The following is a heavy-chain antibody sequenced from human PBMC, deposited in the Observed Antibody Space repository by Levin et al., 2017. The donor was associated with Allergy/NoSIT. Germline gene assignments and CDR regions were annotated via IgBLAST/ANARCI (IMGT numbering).Heavy chain of an antibody. CDR1: GYPFIASF. CDR2: IDPKSGAT. J-gene: IGHJ3*01. D-gene: IGHD3-22*01. CDR3: ARDLGFYDNSGWAFDV. V-gene: IGHV1-2*02. Sequence: ASVKVSCMASGYPFIASFMHWVRQAPGQGLDWMGWIDPKSGATNYAQRFQGRVTMTRDTSISTAYMELRRLTSDDTAVYYCARDLGFYDNSGWAFDVWGQGTMVTVSS.